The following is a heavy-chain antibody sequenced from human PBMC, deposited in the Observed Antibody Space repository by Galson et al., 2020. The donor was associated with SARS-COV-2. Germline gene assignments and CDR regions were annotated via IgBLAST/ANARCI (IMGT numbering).Heavy chain of an antibody. J-gene: IGHJ5*01. CDR2: VYDSGAT. D-gene: IGHD3-10*01. CDR3: AHRAETMVRGIGRPPHNWFDP. CDR1: GGSTSASSFY. V-gene: IGHV4-39*01. Sequence: SETLSPTCTVSGGSTSASSFYWGRIRKPPGKGLESLGSVYDSGATNYNPALTRRVTISAVRSKNQFSLKLTTVTAADTAVYYCAHRAETMVRGIGRPPHNWFDPWGQGILVSVSS.